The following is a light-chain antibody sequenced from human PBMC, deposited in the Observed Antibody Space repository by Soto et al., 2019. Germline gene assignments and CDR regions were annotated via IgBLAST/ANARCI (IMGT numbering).Light chain of an antibody. Sequence: QSALTQPASVSGSPGQSITISCTGTTSDVGSYNYVSWYQKNPGKAPKLLVYDVSNRPSGVSNRFSGSKSGNTASLTISGLQPEDEADYYCSSYTISSTWVFGGGTKLTVL. CDR2: DVS. CDR1: TSDVGSYNY. V-gene: IGLV2-14*01. CDR3: SSYTISSTWV. J-gene: IGLJ3*02.